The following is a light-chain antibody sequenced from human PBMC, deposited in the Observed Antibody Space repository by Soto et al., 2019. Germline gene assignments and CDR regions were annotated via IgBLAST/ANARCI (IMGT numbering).Light chain of an antibody. CDR3: SSYTSSSTLV. V-gene: IGLV2-14*01. CDR1: SSDVGGYNY. J-gene: IGLJ2*01. CDR2: DVS. Sequence: QSVLTQPASVSGYPGQSSTISCTGTSSDVGGYNYVSWYQQHPGKAPKLMIYDVSNRPSGVSNRFSGSKSGNTASLTISGLHAEHEADYYCSSYTSSSTLVFGGRTKLTVL.